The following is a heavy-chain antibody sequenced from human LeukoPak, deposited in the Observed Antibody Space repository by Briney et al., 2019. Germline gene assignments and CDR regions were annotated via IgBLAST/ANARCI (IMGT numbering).Heavy chain of an antibody. CDR3: ARGRDYGDYNFDY. J-gene: IGHJ4*02. D-gene: IGHD4-17*01. CDR1: GFTFSSYW. CDR2: IKQDGSEK. Sequence: GGSLRLSCAASGFTFSSYWMSWVRQAPGKGLEWVANIKQDGSEKYYVDSVKGRFTISRDNAKSSLYLQMNSLRAEDTAVYYCARGRDYGDYNFDYWGQGTLVTVSS. V-gene: IGHV3-7*01.